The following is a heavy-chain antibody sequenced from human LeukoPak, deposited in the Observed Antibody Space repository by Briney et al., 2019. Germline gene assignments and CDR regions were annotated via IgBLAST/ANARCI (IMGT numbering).Heavy chain of an antibody. CDR2: IYYSGIT. D-gene: IGHD1-26*01. Sequence: SETLSLXCTVSGGSISSSSYYWGWIRQPPEKGLEWIGSIYYSGITYYNPSLKSRVTISVDTSKNQFSLKLSSVTAADTAVYYCARQTYSGSSYFDYWGQGTLVTVSS. J-gene: IGHJ4*02. V-gene: IGHV4-39*01. CDR3: ARQTYSGSSYFDY. CDR1: GGSISSSSYY.